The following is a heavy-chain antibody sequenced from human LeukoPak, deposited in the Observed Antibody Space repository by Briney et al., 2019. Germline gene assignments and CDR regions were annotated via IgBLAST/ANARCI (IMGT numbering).Heavy chain of an antibody. D-gene: IGHD4-11*01. J-gene: IGHJ5*02. CDR3: ARDYYSNWFDP. CDR1: GYTFTSYY. CDR2: INPSGGST. Sequence: GASVTASCKASGYTFTSYYMHWVRQAPGQGLEWMGIINPSGGSTSYAQKFQGRVTMTRDTSTSTVYIELRSLISDDTAVYYCARDYYSNWFDPWGQGTLVTVSS. V-gene: IGHV1-46*01.